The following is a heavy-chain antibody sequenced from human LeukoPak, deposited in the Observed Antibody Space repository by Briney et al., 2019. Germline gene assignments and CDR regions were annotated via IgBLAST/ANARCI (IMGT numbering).Heavy chain of an antibody. CDR1: GFTFSSYW. CDR2: IRYDGSNK. Sequence: GGSLRLSCATSGFTFSSYWMHWVRQAPGKGLEWVAFIRYDGSNKYYADSVKGRFTISRDNSKNTLYLQMNSLRTEDTAVYFCARRTALWFGDYWGQGTLVTVSS. D-gene: IGHD3-10*01. V-gene: IGHV3-30*02. CDR3: ARRTALWFGDY. J-gene: IGHJ4*02.